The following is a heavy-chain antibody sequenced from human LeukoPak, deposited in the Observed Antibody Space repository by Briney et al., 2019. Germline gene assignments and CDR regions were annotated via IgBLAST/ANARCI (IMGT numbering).Heavy chain of an antibody. Sequence: GGSLRLSCAASGFTFSNGWMSWVRQAPGKGLEWVGRIKSKTDGRTTDYAAPVKGRFTISRDDSKNTLYLQMNSLKTEDTAVYYCTTFGGNAASGYWGQGTLVTVSS. D-gene: IGHD4-23*01. CDR3: TTFGGNAASGY. CDR1: GFTFSNGW. J-gene: IGHJ4*02. V-gene: IGHV3-15*01. CDR2: IKSKTDGRTT.